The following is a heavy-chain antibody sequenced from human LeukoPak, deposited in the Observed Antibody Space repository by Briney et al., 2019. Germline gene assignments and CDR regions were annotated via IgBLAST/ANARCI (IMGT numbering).Heavy chain of an antibody. D-gene: IGHD3-9*01. Sequence: GGSLRLSCAASGFTFSSYIMNWVRQAPGKGLEWVSYISSSSSTIYYADSVKGRFTISRDNAKNSLYLQMNSLRAEDTAVYYCARGGRYFDWLSRSYYYYYMDVWGKGTTVTVSS. CDR1: GFTFSSYI. CDR2: ISSSSSTI. CDR3: ARGGRYFDWLSRSYYYYYMDV. V-gene: IGHV3-48*04. J-gene: IGHJ6*03.